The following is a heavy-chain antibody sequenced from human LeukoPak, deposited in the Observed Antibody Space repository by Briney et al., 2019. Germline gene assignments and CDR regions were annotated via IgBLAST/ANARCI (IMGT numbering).Heavy chain of an antibody. J-gene: IGHJ4*02. V-gene: IGHV3-30*18. CDR3: AKSDLGHRSRQVGHFDY. CDR1: GFIFSTHG. D-gene: IGHD2-15*01. CDR2: ISYDGSNR. Sequence: GGSLRLSCAASGFIFSTHGMHWVRQAPGKGLEWVAVISYDGSNRYYADSVKGRSTISRDNSKNTLYLQMNSLRAEDTAVYYCAKSDLGHRSRQVGHFDYWGQGTLVTVSS.